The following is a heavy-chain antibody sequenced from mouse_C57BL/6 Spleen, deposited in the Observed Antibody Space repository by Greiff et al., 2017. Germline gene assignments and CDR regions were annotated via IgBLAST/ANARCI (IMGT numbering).Heavy chain of an antibody. CDR2: IYPGSGST. Sequence: QVQLQQPGAELVKPGASVKLSCKASGYTFTSYWITWVKQRPGQGLEWIGDIYPGSGSTNYNEKFKSKATLTVDTSSSTAYVQLSSLASEDSAVYYCARSKDYYFGYWGKGTTLTVSS. CDR1: GYTFTSYW. CDR3: ARSKDYYFGY. J-gene: IGHJ2*01. V-gene: IGHV1-55*01.